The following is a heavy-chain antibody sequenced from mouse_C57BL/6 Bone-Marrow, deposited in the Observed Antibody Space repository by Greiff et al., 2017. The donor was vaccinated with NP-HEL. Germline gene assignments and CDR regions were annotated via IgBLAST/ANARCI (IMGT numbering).Heavy chain of an antibody. J-gene: IGHJ3*01. CDR3: ATNWFAY. Sequence: EVQLVESGGGLVKPGGSLKLSCAASGFTFSSYAMSWVRQTPEKRLEWVATISDGGSYTYYPDNVKGRFTISRDNAKNNLYLQMSHLKSEDTAMYYCATNWFAYWGQGTLVTVSA. CDR1: GFTFSSYA. V-gene: IGHV5-4*01. CDR2: ISDGGSYT.